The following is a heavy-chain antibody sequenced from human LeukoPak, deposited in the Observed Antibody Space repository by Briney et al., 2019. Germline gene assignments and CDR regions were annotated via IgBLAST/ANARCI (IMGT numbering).Heavy chain of an antibody. CDR1: GGSISSSSYY. J-gene: IGHJ5*02. Sequence: SETLSFTCTVSGGSISSSSYYWGWIRQPPGKGLEWIGSIYYSGSTYYDPSLKSRVIISVDTSENRFSMKRSSVTAADTAVYYCARHQYDIYCGSYYWFDPWGQGTLVTVSS. D-gene: IGHD1-26*01. V-gene: IGHV4-39*01. CDR3: ARHQYDIYCGSYYWFDP. CDR2: IYYSGST.